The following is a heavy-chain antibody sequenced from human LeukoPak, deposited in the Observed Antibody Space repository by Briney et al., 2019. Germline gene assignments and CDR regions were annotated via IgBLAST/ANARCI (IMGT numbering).Heavy chain of an antibody. CDR1: GGTFSSYA. D-gene: IGHD3-22*01. CDR3: ARARYYYDSSGYSTQGFDY. Sequence: ASVKVSCKASGGTFSSYAISWVRQAPGQGLEWMGWISAYNGNTNYAQKLQGRVTMTTDTSTSTAYMELRSLRSDDTAVYYRARARYYYDSSGYSTQGFDYWGQGTLVTVSS. V-gene: IGHV1-18*01. CDR2: ISAYNGNT. J-gene: IGHJ4*02.